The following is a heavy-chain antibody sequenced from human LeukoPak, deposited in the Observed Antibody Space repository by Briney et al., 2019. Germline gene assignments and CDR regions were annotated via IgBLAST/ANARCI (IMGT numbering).Heavy chain of an antibody. J-gene: IGHJ6*03. CDR3: AIPNWVHYPYYMDV. CDR2: IYYSGST. CDR1: GGSISTSAFY. V-gene: IGHV4-39*01. D-gene: IGHD7-27*01. Sequence: PSETLSLTCTVSGGSISTSAFYWGWIRQPPGRGLECIGSIYYSGSTYYNPSLKSRVAISVDTSKNQFSLKLSSVTAADTAVYYCAIPNWVHYPYYMDVWGKGTTVTVSS.